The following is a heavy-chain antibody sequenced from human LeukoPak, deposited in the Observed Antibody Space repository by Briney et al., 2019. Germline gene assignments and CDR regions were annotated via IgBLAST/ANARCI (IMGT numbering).Heavy chain of an antibody. V-gene: IGHV1-2*02. CDR1: GYTFTSYY. Sequence: ASVKVSCKASGYTFTSYYMHWVRHAPGQGLEWMGWINPHTGGRRYAQKFQGRVSMTRDTAIDTAYMELSRLRSDDTAVYYCARDSRARGDYWGQGTLVTVSS. D-gene: IGHD6-6*01. J-gene: IGHJ4*02. CDR3: ARDSRARGDY. CDR2: INPHTGGR.